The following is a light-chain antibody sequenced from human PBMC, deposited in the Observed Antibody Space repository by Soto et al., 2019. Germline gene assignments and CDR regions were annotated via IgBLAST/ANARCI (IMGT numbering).Light chain of an antibody. CDR1: QSVGTN. Sequence: EVVMTQSPATLSVSPGERATLSCRASQSVGTNLAWYQQKPGQAPRLLIYDASTRATGIPARFSGSGSGTEFTLTISSLQSADFAVYYCQQSKNWPPLTFGGGTKVDI. V-gene: IGKV3-15*01. J-gene: IGKJ4*01. CDR3: QQSKNWPPLT. CDR2: DAS.